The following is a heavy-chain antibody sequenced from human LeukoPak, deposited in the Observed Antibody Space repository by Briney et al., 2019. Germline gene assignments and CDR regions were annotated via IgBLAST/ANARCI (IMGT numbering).Heavy chain of an antibody. V-gene: IGHV3-74*01. CDR3: TRDRGGLSA. CDR1: GFTFSSYA. CDR2: ISGEGSST. D-gene: IGHD3-16*02. J-gene: IGHJ5*02. Sequence: GGSLRLSCVASGFTFSSYAMNWVRQAPGKGLEWVSRISGEGSSTTYADFVKGRFTTSRDNAKNTLFLQMDSLRVEDTAVYYCTRDRGGLSAWGQGTLVTVSS.